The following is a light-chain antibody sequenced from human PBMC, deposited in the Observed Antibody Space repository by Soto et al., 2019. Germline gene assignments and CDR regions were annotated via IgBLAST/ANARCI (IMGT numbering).Light chain of an antibody. V-gene: IGLV2-8*01. CDR2: EVS. CDR1: SSDIGAYKF. Sequence: QSALTQPPSASGSPGQSVAISCTGTSSDIGAYKFVSWYQQHPGKAPKLIIYEVSIRPSGVPDRFSGSKSGNTASLTVSGLLAEDEADYYCSLYAGSNNVVFGGGTKVTVL. J-gene: IGLJ2*01. CDR3: SLYAGSNNVV.